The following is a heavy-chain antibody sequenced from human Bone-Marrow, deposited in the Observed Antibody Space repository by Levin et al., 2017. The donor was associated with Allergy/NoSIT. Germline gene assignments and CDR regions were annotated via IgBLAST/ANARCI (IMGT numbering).Heavy chain of an antibody. D-gene: IGHD2-8*01. CDR2: ISSSSSYI. J-gene: IGHJ4*02. Sequence: LSLTCAASGFTFSSYSMNWVRQAPGKGLEWVSSISSSSSYIYYADSVKGRFTISRDNAKNSLYLQMNSLRAEDTAVYYCARDSAPWDNIVLMVYAIGMVDYWGQGTLVTVSS. V-gene: IGHV3-21*01. CDR1: GFTFSSYS. CDR3: ARDSAPWDNIVLMVYAIGMVDY.